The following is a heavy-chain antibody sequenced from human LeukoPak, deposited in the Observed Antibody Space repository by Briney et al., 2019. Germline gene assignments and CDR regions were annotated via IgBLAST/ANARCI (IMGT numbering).Heavy chain of an antibody. D-gene: IGHD2-21*01. CDR2: ISGSGGST. Sequence: PGGSLRLSCAASGFTFSSYAMSWVRQAPGKGLEWVSAISGSGGSTYYADSVKGWFPISRDNSKNTLYLQMNSLRAEDTAVYYCAPDSDAFDIWGQGTMVTVSS. CDR3: APDSDAFDI. V-gene: IGHV3-23*01. J-gene: IGHJ3*02. CDR1: GFTFSSYA.